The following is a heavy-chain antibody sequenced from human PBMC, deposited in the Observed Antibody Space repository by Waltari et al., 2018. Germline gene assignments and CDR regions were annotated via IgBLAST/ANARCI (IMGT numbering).Heavy chain of an antibody. CDR1: GGSFSGYY. CDR3: ARGRGMVRGRREAYYYYYMDV. CDR2: INHSGST. J-gene: IGHJ6*03. V-gene: IGHV4-34*01. D-gene: IGHD3-10*01. Sequence: QVQLQQWGAGLLTPSETLSLTCAVYGGSFSGYYWSWIRQAPGKGMGWIGEINHSGSTNYNPSLKSRVTISVDTSKNQFSLKLSSVTAADTAVYYCARGRGMVRGRREAYYYYYMDVWGKGTTVTVSS.